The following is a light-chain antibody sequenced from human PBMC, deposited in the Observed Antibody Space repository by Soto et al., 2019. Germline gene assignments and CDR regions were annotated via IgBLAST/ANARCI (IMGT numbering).Light chain of an antibody. CDR3: SSYSSSSTWV. V-gene: IGLV2-14*01. J-gene: IGLJ3*02. Sequence: QSALTQPASVSGSPGQSITISCTGTSSDVGGYNYVSWYQQHPGTAPKLMIYDVSNRPSGVSNRFSGSKSGNTASLTISGLQAEDEADYYCSSYSSSSTWVFGGGTKVTVL. CDR1: SSDVGGYNY. CDR2: DVS.